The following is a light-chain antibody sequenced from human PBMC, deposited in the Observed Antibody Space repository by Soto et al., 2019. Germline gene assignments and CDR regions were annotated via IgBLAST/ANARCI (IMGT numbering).Light chain of an antibody. CDR1: RSDIGAYNF. J-gene: IGLJ2*01. CDR2: DVN. V-gene: IGLV2-14*03. Sequence: QSALTQPASVSGSPGQSITISCTGTRSDIGAYNFVSWYQQHPGEVTKLILYDVNVRPSGVSNRFSGSKSGNTASLTISGLQAEYEADYYCTSSTTSTTMIFGGGTKLTVL. CDR3: TSSTTSTTMI.